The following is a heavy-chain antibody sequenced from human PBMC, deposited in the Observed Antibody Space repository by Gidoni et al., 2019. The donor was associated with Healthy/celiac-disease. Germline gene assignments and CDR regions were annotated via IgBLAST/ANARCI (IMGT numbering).Heavy chain of an antibody. D-gene: IGHD2-2*01. J-gene: IGHJ6*02. CDR2: IYPGDSDT. CDR3: ARRGQYCSSTSCYSYYGMDV. Sequence: EVQLVQSGAEVKNHGESLKISCKGSGYCFTSYWIGWLRQMPGNCLEWMGIIYPGDSDTRYSPSFQGQVTISADKSISTAYLQWSSLKASDTAMYYCARRGQYCSSTSCYSYYGMDVWGQGTTVTVSS. V-gene: IGHV5-51*01. CDR1: GYCFTSYW.